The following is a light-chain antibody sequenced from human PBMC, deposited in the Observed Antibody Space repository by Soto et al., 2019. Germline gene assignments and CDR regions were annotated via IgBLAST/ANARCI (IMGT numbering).Light chain of an antibody. J-gene: IGKJ3*01. V-gene: IGKV1-9*01. CDR1: QGIINY. CDR3: QQLLMYPST. CDR2: GAS. Sequence: IQLTQSPSSLSASMGDRVTITCRASQGIINYLAWYQQKPGKAPKLLIYGASTLQSGVPSRFSGSGSGTDFPHTVSRLPPEDLASYYCQQLLMYPSTFGPGTKVEIK.